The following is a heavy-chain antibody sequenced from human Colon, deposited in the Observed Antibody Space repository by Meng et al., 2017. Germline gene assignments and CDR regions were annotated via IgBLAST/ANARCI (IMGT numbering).Heavy chain of an antibody. CDR2: MAHTGRT. D-gene: IGHD1/OR15-1a*01. V-gene: IGHV4-4*02. J-gene: IGHJ4*02. Sequence: QMQRRESGSGLVKPSGTLSLTCAVSGVSISTINWWTWFRQSPGKGLEWIGEMAHTGRTNYNRSLKSRVTVSMDKSKNHFSLNVTSVTAADTAVYYCGTTDINYCPIHYWGQGTLVTVSS. CDR1: GVSISTINW. CDR3: GTTDINYCPIHY.